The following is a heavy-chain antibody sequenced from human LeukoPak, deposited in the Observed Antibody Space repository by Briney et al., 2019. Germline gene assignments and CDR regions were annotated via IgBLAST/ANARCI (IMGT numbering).Heavy chain of an antibody. D-gene: IGHD2-21*01. CDR3: ARSIGGTYFDY. V-gene: IGHV5-51*01. CDR2: IYAGDSDT. CDR1: GYSFTTYW. Sequence: GGALEISCKGSGYSFTTYWIGGVRQMPGKGLEGMGIIYAGDSDTRYSPSFQGQVTISADKSISTAYLQWSSLKASDTAIYYCARSIGGTYFDYWGQGALVTVSS. J-gene: IGHJ4*02.